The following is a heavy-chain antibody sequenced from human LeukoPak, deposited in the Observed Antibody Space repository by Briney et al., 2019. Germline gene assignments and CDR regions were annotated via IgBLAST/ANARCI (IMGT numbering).Heavy chain of an antibody. CDR3: ANEIRPNDY. V-gene: IGHV3-23*01. CDR2: ITGDGKII. J-gene: IGHJ4*02. CDR1: GFTFRTYA. Sequence: GGSLRLSCAASGFTFRTYAMNWVRQAPGKGLEWVSVITGDGKIIYYADSVKGRFTISRDNSKNTLYLQMNSLRAEDTAVYYCANEIRPNDYWGQGTQVTVSS. D-gene: IGHD4-17*01.